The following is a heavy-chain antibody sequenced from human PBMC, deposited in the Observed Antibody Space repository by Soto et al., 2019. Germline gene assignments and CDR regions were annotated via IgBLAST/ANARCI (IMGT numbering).Heavy chain of an antibody. CDR1: GYTFTEYP. Sequence: APVKVSCKASGYTFTEYPIRWVRQAPGQGLEWMGWIDTGSGKARFSQNFKGRVTLSRDTSAATAYMDLRNLRPEDTAVYFCARVKAVKSDYWGQGTLVTVSS. CDR3: ARVKAVKSDY. J-gene: IGHJ4*02. V-gene: IGHV1-3*04. D-gene: IGHD4-17*01. CDR2: IDTGSGKA.